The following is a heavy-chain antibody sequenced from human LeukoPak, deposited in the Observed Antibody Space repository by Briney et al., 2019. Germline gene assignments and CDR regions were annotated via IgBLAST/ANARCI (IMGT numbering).Heavy chain of an antibody. CDR1: GYTFTAYY. J-gene: IGHJ4*02. D-gene: IGHD2-15*01. Sequence: GASVKVSCKASGYTFTAYYMHWVRQAPGQGLGWVGWINPHTGGTNYAQKFQGRVTMTRDTSINTAYMELRRLRSDDTAVYYCARPYCSGGSCHDFFDYWGQGTLVTLSS. CDR3: ARPYCSGGSCHDFFDY. V-gene: IGHV1-2*02. CDR2: INPHTGGT.